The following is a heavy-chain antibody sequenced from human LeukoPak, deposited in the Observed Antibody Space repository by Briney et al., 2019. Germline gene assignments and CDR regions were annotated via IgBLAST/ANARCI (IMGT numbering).Heavy chain of an antibody. CDR3: ASPPTRECSSISCPRSY. D-gene: IGHD2-2*01. V-gene: IGHV5-51*01. CDR2: IYPGDSDT. CDR1: GYSFISYW. Sequence: RGESLKICGKGSGYSFISYWSAWVRQMPGKGLEWMGIIYPGDSDTRYSPSFQGQVTISVDKSVSAAYMQWSSLKASDTAMYYCASPPTRECSSISCPRSYWGQGTLVTVSS. J-gene: IGHJ4*02.